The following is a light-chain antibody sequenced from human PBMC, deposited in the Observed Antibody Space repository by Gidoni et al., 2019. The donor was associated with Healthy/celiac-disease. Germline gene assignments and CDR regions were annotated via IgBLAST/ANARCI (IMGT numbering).Light chain of an antibody. CDR3: QQSYNTPLT. V-gene: IGKV1-39*01. J-gene: IGKJ4*01. CDR1: QSISSY. CDR2: AAS. Sequence: DIHTTQSPSSLSASVGDRVTITCRASQSISSYLNWYQQKPGKAPKLLIYAASSLQSGVPSRFSGSGSGTDFTLTISSLQPEDFATYYCQQSYNTPLTFGGGTKVEIK.